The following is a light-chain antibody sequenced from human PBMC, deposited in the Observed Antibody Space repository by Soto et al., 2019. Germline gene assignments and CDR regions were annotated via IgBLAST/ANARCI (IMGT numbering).Light chain of an antibody. CDR1: QSVSSN. J-gene: IGKJ5*01. V-gene: IGKV3D-15*01. CDR2: AIS. CDR3: QQHNDWPLT. Sequence: EIVMTQSPATLSVSPGERATLSCRASQSVSSNLAWYQQKPGQAPRLLIYAISTRATGIPARFSGSGSGTEFTLTISRLQSEDFAVYYCQQHNDWPLTFGHGTRV.